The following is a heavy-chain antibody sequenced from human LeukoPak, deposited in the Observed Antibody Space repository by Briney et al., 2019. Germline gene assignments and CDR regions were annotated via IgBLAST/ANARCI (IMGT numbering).Heavy chain of an antibody. J-gene: IGHJ4*02. CDR2: ISGDGVST. CDR1: GLPIADFA. V-gene: IGHV3-43*02. Sequence: PGGSLRLSCVASGLPIADFAMHWVRQAPGKGLEWVSLISGDGVSTFYADSVKGRFSISRDNSKNSLYLGMNSLRTEDAAMYYCAKESGKFDYWGQGTLVAVSS. CDR3: AKESGKFDY.